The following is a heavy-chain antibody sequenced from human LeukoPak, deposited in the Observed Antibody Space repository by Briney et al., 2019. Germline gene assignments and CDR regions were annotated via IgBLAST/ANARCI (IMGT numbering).Heavy chain of an antibody. CDR1: GLTFSSYS. Sequence: GGSLRLSCAASGLTFSSYSMNWVRQAPGKGLEWVSTIGGGGGTYYADSVKGRFTISRDNSKNTFYLQMNSLRAEDTALYYCAKGGGRHAFDIWGQGTMVSVSS. CDR2: IGGGGGT. D-gene: IGHD1-26*01. CDR3: AKGGGRHAFDI. V-gene: IGHV3-23*01. J-gene: IGHJ3*02.